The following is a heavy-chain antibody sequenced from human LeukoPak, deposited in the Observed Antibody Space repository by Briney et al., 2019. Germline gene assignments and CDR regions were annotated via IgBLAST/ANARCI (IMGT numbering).Heavy chain of an antibody. V-gene: IGHV4-61*01. CDR2: IYYSGNT. J-gene: IGHJ5*02. CDR3: ARVYYYSSYWFDP. Sequence: ETLSLTCTVSGGSVTIGSYYWSWIRQPPGTGLEWIGCIYYSGNTDYNPSLKSRVTISVDTSKNQFSLKLNSVTAADTAVYFYARVYYYSSYWFDPWGQGTLVTVSS. D-gene: IGHD3-10*01. CDR1: GGSVTIGSYY.